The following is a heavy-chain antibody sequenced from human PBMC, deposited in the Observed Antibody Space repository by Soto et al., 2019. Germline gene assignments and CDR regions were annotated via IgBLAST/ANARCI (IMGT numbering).Heavy chain of an antibody. V-gene: IGHV3-20*01. CDR2: INWNGGST. CDR1: GFTFDDYG. J-gene: IGHJ5*02. D-gene: IGHD3-9*01. Sequence: GGSLRLSCAASGFTFDDYGMSWVRQAPGKGLEWVSGINWNGGSTGYADSVKGRFTISRDNAKNSLYLQMNSLRAEDTALYPCERGGGRYSESNWFDPWGQGTLVTVSS. CDR3: ERGGGRYSESNWFDP.